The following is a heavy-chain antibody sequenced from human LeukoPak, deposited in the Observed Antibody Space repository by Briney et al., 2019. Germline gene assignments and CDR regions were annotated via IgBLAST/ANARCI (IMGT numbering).Heavy chain of an antibody. Sequence: SETLSLTCTVSGGSISSGDYYWSWIRQPPGTGLEWIGYIYYSGSTYYNPSLKSRVTISVDTSKNQFSLKLSSVTAADTAVYYCARGKYSYGRGHNWYFDLWGRGTLVTVSS. CDR3: ARGKYSYGRGHNWYFDL. CDR2: IYYSGST. V-gene: IGHV4-30-4*01. CDR1: GGSISSGDYY. J-gene: IGHJ2*01. D-gene: IGHD5-18*01.